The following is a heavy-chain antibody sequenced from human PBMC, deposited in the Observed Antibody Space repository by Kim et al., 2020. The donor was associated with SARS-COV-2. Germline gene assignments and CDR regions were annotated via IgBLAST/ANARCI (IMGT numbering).Heavy chain of an antibody. D-gene: IGHD3-3*01. CDR3: AKATVVRFLEWLLSPLDY. V-gene: IGHV3-23*01. Sequence: KGRFTITRDNSKNTLYLQMNSLRAEDTAVYYCAKATVVRFLEWLLSPLDYWGQGTLVTVSS. J-gene: IGHJ4*02.